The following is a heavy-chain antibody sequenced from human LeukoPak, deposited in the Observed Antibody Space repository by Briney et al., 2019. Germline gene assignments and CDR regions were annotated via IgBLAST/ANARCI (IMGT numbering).Heavy chain of an antibody. Sequence: SETLSLTCAVYGGSFSGYYWSWIRQPPGKGLEWIGEINHSGSTNYNPSLKSRVTISVDTSKNQFSLKLSSVTAADTAVYYCARGPRGYYYYYYMDVWGKGTTVTASS. J-gene: IGHJ6*03. CDR3: ARGPRGYYYYYYMDV. V-gene: IGHV4-34*01. CDR1: GGSFSGYY. CDR2: INHSGST.